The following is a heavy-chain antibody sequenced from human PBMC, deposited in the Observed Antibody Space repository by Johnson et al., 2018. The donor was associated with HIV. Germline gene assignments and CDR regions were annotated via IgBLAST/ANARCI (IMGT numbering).Heavy chain of an antibody. CDR2: ISGSGFDT. J-gene: IGHJ3*02. V-gene: IGHV3-11*06. D-gene: IGHD4-23*01. Sequence: QVQLVESGGDLIKPGGSLRLSCAASNFTFKDYYMNWIRQAPGKGLEWISSISGSGFDTFYADSVKGRFTISRDNAKNSLYLQLNSLRAEDTAVYYCAKDRGYGGNLDAFDIWGQGTMVTVSS. CDR3: AKDRGYGGNLDAFDI. CDR1: NFTFKDYY.